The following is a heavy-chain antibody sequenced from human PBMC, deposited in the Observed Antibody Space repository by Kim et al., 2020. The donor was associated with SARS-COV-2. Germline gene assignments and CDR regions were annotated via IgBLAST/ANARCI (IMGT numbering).Heavy chain of an antibody. CDR3: ARDPHYGSGSYRRTGDYEY. J-gene: IGHJ4*02. D-gene: IGHD3-10*01. Sequence: ASVKVSCRTSGYDFSSYGLSWVRQAPGQRLEWMGWTSADNGHTNYAQSVQGRVTLTTDTSTSTAYMELRSLKSDDTAIYYCARDPHYGSGSYRRTGDYEYWGQGTLVTVS. CDR1: GYDFSSYG. CDR2: TSADNGHT. V-gene: IGHV1-18*04.